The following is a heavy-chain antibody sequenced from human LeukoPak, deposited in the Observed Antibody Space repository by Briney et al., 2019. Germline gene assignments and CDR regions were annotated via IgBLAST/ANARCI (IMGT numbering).Heavy chain of an antibody. J-gene: IGHJ1*01. V-gene: IGHV3-23*01. D-gene: IGHD3-22*01. Sequence: GGSLRLXCAASGFTFSSYAMSWVRQAPGKGLEWVSAISGSGGSTYYADSVKGRFTISRDNSKNTLYLQMNSLRAEDTAVYYCAKVGEYYYDSSGYYAEYFQHWGQGTLVTVSS. CDR3: AKVGEYYYDSSGYYAEYFQH. CDR2: ISGSGGST. CDR1: GFTFSSYA.